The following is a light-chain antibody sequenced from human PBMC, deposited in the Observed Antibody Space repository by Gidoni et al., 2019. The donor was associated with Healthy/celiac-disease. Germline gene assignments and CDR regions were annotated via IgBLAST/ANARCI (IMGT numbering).Light chain of an antibody. CDR3: SSYTSSSNVV. J-gene: IGLJ2*01. CDR2: DVS. CDR1: SRDVGGYNY. V-gene: IGLV2-14*01. Sequence: QSALTQPASVSGSPGQSITISCTGTSRDVGGYNYVSWYQQHPGKAPKLMIYDVSNRPSGVSNRFSGSKSGNTASLTISGLQAEDEADYYCSSYTSSSNVVFGGGTKLTVL.